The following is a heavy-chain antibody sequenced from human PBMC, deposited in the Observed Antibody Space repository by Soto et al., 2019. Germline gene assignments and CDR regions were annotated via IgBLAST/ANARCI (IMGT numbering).Heavy chain of an antibody. CDR2: ISGSGGNT. Sequence: EVQLLESGGGLVQPGGSLRLSCAASGFTFSSYAMNWVRQAPEKGLEWVSAISGSGGNTYYADSVKGRFTISRDNSQYTLSLQMNSLRAEDTAIDSWAKEGGVRGGYFDYWGQGTLVTVSS. V-gene: IGHV3-23*01. J-gene: IGHJ4*02. D-gene: IGHD3-10*01. CDR3: AKEGGVRGGYFDY. CDR1: GFTFSSYA.